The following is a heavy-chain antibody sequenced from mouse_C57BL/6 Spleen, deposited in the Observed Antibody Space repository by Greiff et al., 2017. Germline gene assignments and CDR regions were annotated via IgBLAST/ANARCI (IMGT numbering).Heavy chain of an antibody. V-gene: IGHV1-76*01. Sequence: QVQLQQSGAELVRPGASVKLSCKASGYTFTDYYINWVKQRPGQGLEWIARIYPGSGNTYYNEKFKGKATLTAETSSSTAYMQLSSLTSEDSAVYFCARGDSSITTVVAKGSDWGQGTLVTVSA. D-gene: IGHD1-1*01. CDR2: IYPGSGNT. CDR1: GYTFTDYY. CDR3: ARGDSSITTVVAKGSD. J-gene: IGHJ3*01.